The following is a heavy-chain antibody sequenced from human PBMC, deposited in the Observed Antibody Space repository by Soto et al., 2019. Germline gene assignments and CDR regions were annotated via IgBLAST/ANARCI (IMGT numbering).Heavy chain of an antibody. CDR3: AKAYSNSWPNDWFDP. V-gene: IGHV3-23*01. D-gene: IGHD6-13*01. CDR2: ITGSGAGS. J-gene: IGHJ5*02. CDR1: GFTFSSYA. Sequence: VQLLESGGGWLQPGGSLRLSCAASGFTFSSYATNWVRQAPGKGLEWVSGITGSGAGSYYSDSVKGRFTISRDNSKNTLYPQMTSLRAEDTAVYYCAKAYSNSWPNDWFDPWGQGTLVTVSS.